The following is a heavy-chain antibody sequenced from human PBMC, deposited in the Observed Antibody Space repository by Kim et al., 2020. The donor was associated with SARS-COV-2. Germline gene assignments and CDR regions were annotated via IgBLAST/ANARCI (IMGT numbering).Heavy chain of an antibody. V-gene: IGHV4-31*02. CDR2: SGST. J-gene: IGHJ3*02. CDR3: ARDDAFDI. Sequence: SGSTYSNPSLKSRVTISVDTSKNQFYLKLSSVTAADTAVYYCARDDAFDIWGQGTMFPVSS.